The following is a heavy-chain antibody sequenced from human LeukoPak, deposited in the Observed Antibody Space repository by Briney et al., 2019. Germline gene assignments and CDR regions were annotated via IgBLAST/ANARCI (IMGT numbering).Heavy chain of an antibody. D-gene: IGHD2-15*01. CDR2: MNPNSGNT. J-gene: IGHJ6*03. CDR3: ARDNGGRAMAYYYYYYMDV. V-gene: IGHV1-8*02. CDR1: GGTFSSYA. Sequence: GASVKVSCKACGGTFSSYAISWVRQAPGQGLEWIGWMNPNSGNTGYAQKFQGRVTMTRNTSISPAYMELSSLRSEDTAVYYCARDNGGRAMAYYYYYYMDVWGKGTTVTISS.